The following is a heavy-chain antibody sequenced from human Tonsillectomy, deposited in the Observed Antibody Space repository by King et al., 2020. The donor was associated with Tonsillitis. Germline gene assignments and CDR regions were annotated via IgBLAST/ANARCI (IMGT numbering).Heavy chain of an antibody. Sequence: VQLVESGGGFVQPGGSLRLSCAASGFTFSCFEMNWVRQAPGKGLEWLSYICRCGSTTYNPDSVKDRFTISRDNAKNSLYLQKNSLRAEDTAIYYCARGAIGYSYRLDYWGQGTLVTVSS. J-gene: IGHJ4*02. CDR3: ARGAIGYSYRLDY. CDR2: ICRCGSTT. CDR1: GFTFSCFE. V-gene: IGHV3-48*03. D-gene: IGHD5-18*01.